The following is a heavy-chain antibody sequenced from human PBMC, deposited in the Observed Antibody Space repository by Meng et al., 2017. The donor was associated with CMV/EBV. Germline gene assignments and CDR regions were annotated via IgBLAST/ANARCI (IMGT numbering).Heavy chain of an antibody. Sequence: SCKASECPFSRYAISWVRQAPGQGLEWMGGIIPIFGTANYAQKFQGRVTITADESTSTAYMELSSLRSEDTAVYYCARGSAGSFDYWGQGTLVTVSS. D-gene: IGHD6-19*01. CDR1: ECPFSRYA. V-gene: IGHV1-69*01. CDR3: ARGSAGSFDY. CDR2: IIPIFGTA. J-gene: IGHJ4*02.